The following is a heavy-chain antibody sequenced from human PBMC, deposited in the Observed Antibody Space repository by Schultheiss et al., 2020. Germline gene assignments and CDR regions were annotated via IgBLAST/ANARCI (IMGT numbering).Heavy chain of an antibody. CDR3: ARGQLMAHLGD. Sequence: GESLKISCAASEFTFSSYAMHWVRQAPGKGLEWVSSISSSSSYIYYADSVKGRFTISRDNAKNTLYLQMNSLRAEDTAVYYCARGQLMAHLGDWGQGTLVTVSS. CDR2: ISSSSSYI. J-gene: IGHJ4*02. CDR1: EFTFSSYA. D-gene: IGHD3-16*01. V-gene: IGHV3-21*01.